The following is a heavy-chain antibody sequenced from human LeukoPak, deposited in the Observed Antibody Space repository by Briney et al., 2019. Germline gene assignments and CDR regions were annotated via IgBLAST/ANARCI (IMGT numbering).Heavy chain of an antibody. CDR1: GFTFSSYD. D-gene: IGHD4-17*01. Sequence: GGSLRLSCAASGFTFSSYDMTWVRQAPGKGLEWVSYISSSSSTIYYADSVKGRFTISRDNAKNSLYLQMNSLRDEDTAVYYCARDHLYGDYVDYFDYWGQGTLVTVSS. V-gene: IGHV3-48*02. J-gene: IGHJ4*02. CDR2: ISSSSSTI. CDR3: ARDHLYGDYVDYFDY.